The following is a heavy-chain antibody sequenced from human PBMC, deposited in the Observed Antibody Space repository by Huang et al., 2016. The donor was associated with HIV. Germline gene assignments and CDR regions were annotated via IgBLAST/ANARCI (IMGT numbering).Heavy chain of an antibody. CDR1: GGTFSSYG. Sequence: QVQLVQSGAEVTKPGSSVKVSCKAAGGTFSSYGINWVRQAPGQGLEWMGGIMPLSGAAKYTQKFQCRIVITADESTNTAYRELSSVRFEDTAVYYCARASWYLGDFYYAMEVWGQGTTVTVSS. CDR2: IMPLSGAA. CDR3: ARASWYLGDFYYAMEV. V-gene: IGHV1-69*01. J-gene: IGHJ6*02. D-gene: IGHD6-13*01.